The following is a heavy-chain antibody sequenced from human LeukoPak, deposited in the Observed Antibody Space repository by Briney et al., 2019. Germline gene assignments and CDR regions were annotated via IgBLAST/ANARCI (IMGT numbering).Heavy chain of an antibody. CDR2: INPNSGGT. CDR1: GYTFTDYY. V-gene: IGHV1-2*02. D-gene: IGHD3-22*01. J-gene: IGHJ4*02. Sequence: GASVKVSCKASGYTFTDYYMRWVRQAPGQGLEWMGWINPNSGGTNYAQNFQGGVTMTRDTSISTAYMELSRLTSDDTAVYYCARRLDYYDSRTYYRSFDYWGQGTLVTVSS. CDR3: ARRLDYYDSRTYYRSFDY.